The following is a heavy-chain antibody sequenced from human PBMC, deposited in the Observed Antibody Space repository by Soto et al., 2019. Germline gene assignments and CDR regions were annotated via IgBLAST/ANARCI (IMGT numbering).Heavy chain of an antibody. V-gene: IGHV3-11*06. D-gene: IGHD3-3*01. CDR3: ARVTIFGVVITAPDY. CDR1: GFTFSDYY. J-gene: IGHJ4*02. CDR2: ISSSSSYT. Sequence: GGSLRLSCAAAGFTFSDYYMSWIRQAPGKGLEWVSYISSSSSYTNYADSVKGRFTISRDNAKNSLYLQMNSLRAEDTAVYYCARVTIFGVVITAPDYWGQGTLVTVSS.